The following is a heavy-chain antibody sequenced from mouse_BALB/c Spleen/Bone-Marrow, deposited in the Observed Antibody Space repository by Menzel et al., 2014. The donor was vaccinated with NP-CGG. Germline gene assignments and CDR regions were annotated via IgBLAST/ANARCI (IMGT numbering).Heavy chain of an antibody. J-gene: IGHJ4*01. D-gene: IGHD2-1*01. CDR2: IDPANGNT. CDR3: ARLGNYGPSYAMDY. Sequence: DVKLVESGAELVKPGASVKLSCTASGFNIKDTYMHWVKQRPEQGLVWIGRIDPANGNTKYDPKFQGKATITADTSSNTAYLQLSSLTSEDTAVYYCARLGNYGPSYAMDYWGQGTSVTVSS. CDR1: GFNIKDTY. V-gene: IGHV14-3*02.